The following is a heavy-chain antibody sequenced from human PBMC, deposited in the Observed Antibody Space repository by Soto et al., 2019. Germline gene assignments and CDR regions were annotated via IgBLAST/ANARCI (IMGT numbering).Heavy chain of an antibody. D-gene: IGHD3-3*01. V-gene: IGHV1-69*06. J-gene: IGHJ6*02. Sequence: QVQLVQSGAEVKKPGSSVKVSCKASGGTFSSYAISWVRQAPGQGLEWMGGIIPIFGTANYAQKFQGRVTITEDKSTSTAYMELSSLRSEDTAVYYCAEAASITIFGVVTPYYYYGMDVWGQGTTVTVSS. CDR3: AEAASITIFGVVTPYYYYGMDV. CDR2: IIPIFGTA. CDR1: GGTFSSYA.